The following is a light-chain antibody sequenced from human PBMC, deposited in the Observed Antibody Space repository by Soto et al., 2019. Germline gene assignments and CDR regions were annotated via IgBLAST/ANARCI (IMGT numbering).Light chain of an antibody. Sequence: ESVLTQSPGTLSLSPGERATLSCRATQSVTNNYFAWYQQKPGQSPRLLIYGVSSRATDIPDRFSGSGSGTDFTLTISSLEPEDFVVYYCQQYSSLPHTFGQGTKLEVK. CDR1: QSVTNNY. CDR2: GVS. J-gene: IGKJ2*01. CDR3: QQYSSLPHT. V-gene: IGKV3-20*01.